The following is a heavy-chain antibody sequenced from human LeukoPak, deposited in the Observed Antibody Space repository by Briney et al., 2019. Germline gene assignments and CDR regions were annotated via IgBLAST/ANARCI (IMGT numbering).Heavy chain of an antibody. J-gene: IGHJ4*02. Sequence: GGSLRLSCAASGFNFANHAMSWVRQTPGKGLEWVSAISGGGDITYYADSVAGPFTISTDNSKETPFLQMPSHRPGDTAVYYCVREDTPATANYWGQGTLVTISS. CDR2: ISGGGDIT. CDR3: VREDTPATANY. D-gene: IGHD2-21*02. CDR1: GFNFANHA. V-gene: IGHV3-23*01.